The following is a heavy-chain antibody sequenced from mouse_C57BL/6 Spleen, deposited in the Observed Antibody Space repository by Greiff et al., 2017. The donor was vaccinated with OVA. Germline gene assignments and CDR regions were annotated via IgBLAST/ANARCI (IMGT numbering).Heavy chain of an antibody. V-gene: IGHV1-81*01. CDR3: ARGGYDGYYLFAY. CDR1: GYTFTSYG. J-gene: IGHJ3*01. D-gene: IGHD2-3*01. CDR2: IYPRSGNT. Sequence: QVQLQQSGAELARPGASVKLSCKASGYTFTSYGINWVKQRTGQGLEWIGEIYPRSGNTYYNEKFKGKATLTADKSSRPAYMELRSLTSEDSAVYFCARGGYDGYYLFAYWGQRTLVTVSA.